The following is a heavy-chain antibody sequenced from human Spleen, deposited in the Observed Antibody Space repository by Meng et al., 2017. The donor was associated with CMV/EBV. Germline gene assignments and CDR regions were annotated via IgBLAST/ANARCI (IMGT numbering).Heavy chain of an antibody. CDR2: ISYDGSNK. CDR3: ARDYYGDYVRGGDLYFDY. D-gene: IGHD4-17*01. CDR1: GFTFSSYA. V-gene: IGHV3-30*04. Sequence: SLKISCAASGFTFSSYAMHWVRQAPGKGLEWVAVISYDGSNKYYADSVKGRFTISRDNSKNTLYLQMNSLRAEDTAVYYCARDYYGDYVRGGDLYFDYWGQGTLVTVSS. J-gene: IGHJ4*02.